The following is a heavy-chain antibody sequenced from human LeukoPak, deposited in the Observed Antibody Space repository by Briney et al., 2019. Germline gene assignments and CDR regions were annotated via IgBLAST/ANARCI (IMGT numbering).Heavy chain of an antibody. Sequence: SETLSLTCTVSGGSISSYFWSWMRQPAGKGLEWIGRIYDSGTTTYNPSLRSRVAMSVDTSKNQLYLNLRYVTAADTAVYYCARKDGDYWGQGTLVTVSS. CDR1: GGSISSYF. V-gene: IGHV4-4*07. J-gene: IGHJ4*02. CDR2: IYDSGTT. CDR3: ARKDGDY.